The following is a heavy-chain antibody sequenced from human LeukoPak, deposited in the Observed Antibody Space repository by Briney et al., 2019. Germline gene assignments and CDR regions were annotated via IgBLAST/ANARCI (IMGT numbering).Heavy chain of an antibody. CDR1: GGSFSDNY. Sequence: SETLSLTCAVYGGSFSDNYWTWIRQPPGKGLEWIGEINHSGITNYNPSLKSRLSMSVDTSKNQFSLKVSSLTAADTAVYYCARGTVLMVYATFDSWGQGTLVTVSS. D-gene: IGHD2-8*01. CDR3: ARGTVLMVYATFDS. J-gene: IGHJ4*02. V-gene: IGHV4-34*01. CDR2: INHSGIT.